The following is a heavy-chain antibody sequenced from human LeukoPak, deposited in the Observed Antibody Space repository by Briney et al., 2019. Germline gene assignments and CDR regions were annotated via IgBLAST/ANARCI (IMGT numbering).Heavy chain of an antibody. D-gene: IGHD3-16*01. CDR2: IYPGDSNT. Sequence: GESLKISCKGSGYSFTSYWIGWVRQMPGKGLEWMRIIYPGDSNTKYSPSFQGQVTISADKSIRTAYLQWSSLEASDTAMYYCARRPMIPFGGAQYYFNYWGQGTLVTVSS. J-gene: IGHJ4*02. V-gene: IGHV5-51*01. CDR1: GYSFTSYW. CDR3: ARRPMIPFGGAQYYFNY.